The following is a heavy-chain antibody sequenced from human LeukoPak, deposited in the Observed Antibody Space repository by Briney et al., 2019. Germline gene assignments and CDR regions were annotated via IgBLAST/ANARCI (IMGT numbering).Heavy chain of an antibody. CDR1: GFTFSSYG. Sequence: GRSLRLSCAASGFTFSSYGMHWVRQAPGKGLEWVAVIWYDGSNKYYADSVKGRFTISRDNSKNTLYLQMNSLRAEDTAVYYCARDNPYHYYYGMDVWGQGTTVTVSS. CDR3: ARDNPYHYYYGMDV. CDR2: IWYDGSNK. V-gene: IGHV3-33*01. J-gene: IGHJ6*02.